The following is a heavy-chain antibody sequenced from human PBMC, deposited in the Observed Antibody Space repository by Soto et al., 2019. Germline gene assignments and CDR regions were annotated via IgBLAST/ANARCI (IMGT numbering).Heavy chain of an antibody. CDR3: ARTPTN. CDR2: VYYIGTT. D-gene: IGHD5-12*01. V-gene: IGHV4-31*03. CDR1: GGSISRGGYY. J-gene: IGHJ4*02. Sequence: QVQLQESGPGLVKPSQTLSLTCTVSGGSISRGGYYWSWIRQHPGKCLEWIGYVYYIGTTYYNPSLKSRATISLDTSKNQFSLKLSAVTSADTAVYYCARTPTNWGQGTLVTVST.